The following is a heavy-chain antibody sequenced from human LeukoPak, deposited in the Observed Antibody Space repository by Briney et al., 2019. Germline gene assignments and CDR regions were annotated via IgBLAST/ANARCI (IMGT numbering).Heavy chain of an antibody. D-gene: IGHD2-21*02. V-gene: IGHV3-23*01. CDR1: GFTFSGYA. CDR2: ISGSGGST. CDR3: AKIQRYCGGDCYFPIDY. Sequence: GGSLRLSCAASGFTFSGYAMSWVRQAPGKGLEWVSAISGSGGSTYYADSVKGRFTISRDNSKNTLYLQMNSLRAEDTAVYYCAKIQRYCGGDCYFPIDYWGQGTLVTVSS. J-gene: IGHJ4*02.